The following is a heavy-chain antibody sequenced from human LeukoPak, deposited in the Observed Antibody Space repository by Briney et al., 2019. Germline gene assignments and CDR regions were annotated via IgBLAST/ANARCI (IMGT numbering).Heavy chain of an antibody. CDR1: GGSFSGYY. D-gene: IGHD3-10*01. CDR3: ARGLSPSDFDY. J-gene: IGHJ4*02. CDR2: INHSGST. V-gene: IGHV4-34*01. Sequence: SETLSLTCAVYGGSFSGYYWSWIRQPPGKGLEWIGEINHSGSTNYNPSLKSRVTISVDASKNQFSLKLSSVTAADTAVYYCARGLSPSDFDYWGQGTLVTVSS.